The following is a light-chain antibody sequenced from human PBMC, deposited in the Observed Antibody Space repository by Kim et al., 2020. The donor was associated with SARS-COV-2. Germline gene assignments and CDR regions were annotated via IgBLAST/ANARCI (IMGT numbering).Light chain of an antibody. J-gene: IGLJ1*01. Sequence: QSALTQPRSVSGSPGQSVTISCTGTSSDVGGYNYVSWYQQHPGKAHKLMIYDVSKRPSGVPDRFSGSKSGNTASLTISRLQAEDEADYYCCSYAGSYTFWVFGTGTKVTVL. CDR3: CSYAGSYTFWV. CDR2: DVS. V-gene: IGLV2-11*01. CDR1: SSDVGGYNY.